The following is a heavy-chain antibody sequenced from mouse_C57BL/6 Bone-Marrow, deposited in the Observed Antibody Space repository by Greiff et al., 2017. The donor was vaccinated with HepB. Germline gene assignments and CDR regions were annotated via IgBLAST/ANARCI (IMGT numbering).Heavy chain of an antibody. Sequence: VKLQQSGAELVKPGASVKMSCKASGYTFTSYWMTWVKQRPGQGLEWIGDIYPGSGSTNYNEKFKSKATLTVDTSSSTAYMQLSSLTSEDSAVYYCAGLLLYPGRDFWGTGTAITVSA. CDR1: GYTFTSYW. CDR3: AGLLLYPGRDF. J-gene: IGHJ1*03. V-gene: IGHV1-55*01. D-gene: IGHD1-1*01. CDR2: IYPGSGST.